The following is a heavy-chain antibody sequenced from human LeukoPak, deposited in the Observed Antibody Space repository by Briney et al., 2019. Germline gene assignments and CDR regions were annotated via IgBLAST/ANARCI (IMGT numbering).Heavy chain of an antibody. D-gene: IGHD1-26*01. Sequence: PSETLSHTCTVSGGSISSYYWSWIRQPPGKGLEWIGYIYYIGSTNYNPSLKSRVTISVDTSKNQFSLKLSSVTAADTAVYYCARRVSYRNCFDPWGQGTLVTVSS. V-gene: IGHV4-59*08. J-gene: IGHJ5*02. CDR3: ARRVSYRNCFDP. CDR2: IYYIGST. CDR1: GGSISSYY.